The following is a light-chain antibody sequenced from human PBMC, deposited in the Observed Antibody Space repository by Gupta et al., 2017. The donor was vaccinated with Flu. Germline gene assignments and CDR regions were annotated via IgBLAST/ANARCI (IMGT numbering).Light chain of an antibody. J-gene: IGLJ3*02. CDR2: YKSDSDK. V-gene: IGLV5-45*02. CDR3: MIWHSSAWV. CDR1: SGINVDTYR. Sequence: QAVLTQPSSLPASPGASASCTCTFRSGINVDTYRIYWYQQKPGSAPQYLLRYKSDSDKQQGSGGPSRFAGSKDASANAGIFLISGLQSDDEADYYCMIWHSSAWVFGGGTRLTVL.